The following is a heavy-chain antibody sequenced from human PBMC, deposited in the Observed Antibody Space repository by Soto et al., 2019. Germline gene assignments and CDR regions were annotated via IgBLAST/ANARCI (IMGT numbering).Heavy chain of an antibody. J-gene: IGHJ6*02. CDR1: EGAFSSYA. D-gene: IGHD2-15*01. Sequence: QVQLVQSGAEVKKPGSSVKVSCKASEGAFSSYAISWVRQAPGQGLEWMGGIIPIFGTANYAQKFQGRVTITADESTSTAYMELSSLRSEDTAVYYCARAINDIVVVVAATRSPSLSGMDVWGQATTVTVSS. CDR3: ARAINDIVVVVAATRSPSLSGMDV. V-gene: IGHV1-69*12. CDR2: IIPIFGTA.